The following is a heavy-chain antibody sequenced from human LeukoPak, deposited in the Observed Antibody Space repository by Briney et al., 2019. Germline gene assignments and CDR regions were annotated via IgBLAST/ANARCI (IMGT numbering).Heavy chain of an antibody. Sequence: GGSLRLSCAASGFTFSSYGMHWVRQAPGKGLEWVAVISYDGSNKYYADSVKGRFTISRDNSKNTLYLQMNSLRAEDTAVYYCAKYSQQQLDPYFDYWGQGTLVTVSS. J-gene: IGHJ4*02. CDR3: AKYSQQQLDPYFDY. CDR2: ISYDGSNK. V-gene: IGHV3-30*18. CDR1: GFTFSSYG. D-gene: IGHD6-13*01.